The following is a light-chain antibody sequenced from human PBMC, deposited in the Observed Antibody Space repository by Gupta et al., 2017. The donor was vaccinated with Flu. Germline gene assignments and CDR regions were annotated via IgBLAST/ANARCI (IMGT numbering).Light chain of an antibody. Sequence: EIVLTQSPGTLSLSPGEGATLSCRASQSLDNNYLAWLQHRPGQAPRLLIYGGSTRATGVPDRFRGSGSGTDFTLTISRLEAEDFAVYYCQHYSRSRGTFGQGTKLEVK. CDR3: QHYSRSRGT. V-gene: IGKV3-20*01. CDR2: GGS. J-gene: IGKJ2*01. CDR1: QSLDNNY.